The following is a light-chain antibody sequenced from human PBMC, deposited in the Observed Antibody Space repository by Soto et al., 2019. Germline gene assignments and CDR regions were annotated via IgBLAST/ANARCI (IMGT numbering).Light chain of an antibody. J-gene: IGKJ3*01. CDR3: QQFGGSPPRCT. CDR2: GTS. V-gene: IGKV3-20*01. CDR1: QTITSFY. Sequence: IVLTQSPGTLSLSPGERATLTCRASQTITSFYLAWYQQKPGQAPRLLIYGTSTRATGIPDRFSGGGSGTDFTLTIRKLEPEDFAVYYCQQFGGSPPRCTLGPGTKVEVK.